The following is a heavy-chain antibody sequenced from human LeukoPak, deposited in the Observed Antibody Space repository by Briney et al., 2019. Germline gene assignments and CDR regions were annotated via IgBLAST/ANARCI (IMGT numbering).Heavy chain of an antibody. CDR2: ISYDGSNK. J-gene: IGHJ4*02. D-gene: IGHD5-18*01. CDR1: GFTFSSNA. V-gene: IGHV3-30-3*01. Sequence: GGSLRLSCAASGFTFSSNAMHLVRQAPGKGLEWVAVISYDGSNKYYADSVKGRFTISRDNSKNTLYLQMNSLRAEDTAVYYCARASGLYSYGPGVSFDYWGQGTLVTVSS. CDR3: ARASGLYSYGPGVSFDY.